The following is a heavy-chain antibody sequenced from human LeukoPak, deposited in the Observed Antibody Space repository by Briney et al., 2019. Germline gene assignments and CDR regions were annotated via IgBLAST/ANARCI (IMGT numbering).Heavy chain of an antibody. J-gene: IGHJ3*02. CDR3: ARVRQWLTYKDAFDI. CDR1: GYTFTSYY. Sequence: ASVKVSCKASGYTFTSYYMHWVRQAPGQGLEWMGLINPTGGSTGYAQKFQGRVTMTRDTSTSAVYMELNSLRSEDTAVYYCARVRQWLTYKDAFDIWGQGTMVTVSS. CDR2: INPTGGST. V-gene: IGHV1-46*01. D-gene: IGHD6-19*01.